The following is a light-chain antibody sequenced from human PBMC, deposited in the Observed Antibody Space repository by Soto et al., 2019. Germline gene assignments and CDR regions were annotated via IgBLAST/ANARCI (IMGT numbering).Light chain of an antibody. CDR3: SSYEGAVV. CDR2: EGS. J-gene: IGLJ2*01. CDR1: SSHVESYNL. Sequence: QSALTQPASVSGSPGQSITISCTRTSSHVESYNLVSWYQHPPGKAPKLIIYEGSERPSGVSNRFSGAQSGHSASLTISGLQAEDEADYYCSSYEGAVVFGGGTKLTVL. V-gene: IGLV2-23*01.